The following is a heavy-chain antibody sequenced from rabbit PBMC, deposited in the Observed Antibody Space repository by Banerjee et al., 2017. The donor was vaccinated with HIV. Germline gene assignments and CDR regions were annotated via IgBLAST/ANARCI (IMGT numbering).Heavy chain of an antibody. CDR2: INAATAKP. CDR3: ARDLVGVIGWNFYL. D-gene: IGHD1-1*01. Sequence: QEHLEESGGGLVQPEGSLTLTCKASGFSFGDRDVMCWVRQAPGKGLEWIAYINAATAKPVYATWAKGRFTISRTSSTTVTLRMTSLTAADTATYFCARDLVGVIGWNFYLWGPGTLVTVS. V-gene: IGHV1S45*01. J-gene: IGHJ4*01. CDR1: GFSFGDRDV.